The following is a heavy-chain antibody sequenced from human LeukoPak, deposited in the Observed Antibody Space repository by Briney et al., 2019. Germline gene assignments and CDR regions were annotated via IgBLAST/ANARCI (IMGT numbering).Heavy chain of an antibody. CDR3: ARNRRSSWYWGNWFDP. Sequence: SETLSLTCSVSGGSISSSSYYWGWIRQPPGKGLEWIGTIYYSGNTYYNPSLKSPVTISVDTSKNQFSLKLSSVTAADTAVYYCARNRRSSWYWGNWFDPWGQGTLVTVSS. V-gene: IGHV4-39*01. J-gene: IGHJ5*02. D-gene: IGHD6-13*01. CDR2: IYYSGNT. CDR1: GGSISSSSYY.